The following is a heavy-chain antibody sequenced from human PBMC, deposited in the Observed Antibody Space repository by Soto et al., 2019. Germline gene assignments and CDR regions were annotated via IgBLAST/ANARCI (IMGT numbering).Heavy chain of an antibody. D-gene: IGHD3-10*01. Sequence: PSETLSLTCTVSGCSISSGGYYWSWIRQHPGKGLEWIGSIYYSGITYYNPSLKSRVTISVDTSKNQFSLKLSSVTAADTALYSCVRVFDYGPYCFDPWGQGTLVTVSS. V-gene: IGHV4-31*03. J-gene: IGHJ5*02. CDR3: VRVFDYGPYCFDP. CDR2: IYYSGIT. CDR1: GCSISSGGYY.